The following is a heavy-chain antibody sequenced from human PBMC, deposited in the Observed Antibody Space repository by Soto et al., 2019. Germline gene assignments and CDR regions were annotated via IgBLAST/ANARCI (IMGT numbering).Heavy chain of an antibody. Sequence: SETLSLTCAVYGGSFSGYYWSWIRQPPGKGLEWIGEINHSGSTNYNPSLKSRVTISVDTSKNQFSLKLSSVTAADTAVYYCARGRVTIFGVVITPFDYWGQGTLVTVS. V-gene: IGHV4-34*01. CDR3: ARGRVTIFGVVITPFDY. D-gene: IGHD3-3*01. CDR2: INHSGST. CDR1: GGSFSGYY. J-gene: IGHJ4*02.